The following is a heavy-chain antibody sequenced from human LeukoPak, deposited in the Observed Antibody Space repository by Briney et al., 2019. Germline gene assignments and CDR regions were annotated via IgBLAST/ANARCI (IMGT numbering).Heavy chain of an antibody. D-gene: IGHD6-25*01. CDR2: INHSGST. J-gene: IGHJ6*03. CDR3: ARVRRQATAYYYYHMDV. CDR1: GGSFSGYY. Sequence: SETLSLTCAVYGGSFSGYYWSWIRQPPGKGLEWIGEINHSGSTNYNPSLKSRVTISVDTSKNQFSLKLSSVTAADTAVYYCARVRRQATAYYYYHMDVWGKGTTVTVSS. V-gene: IGHV4-34*01.